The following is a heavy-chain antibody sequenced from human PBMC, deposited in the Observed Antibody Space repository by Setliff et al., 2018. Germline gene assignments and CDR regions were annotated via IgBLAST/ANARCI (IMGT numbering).Heavy chain of an antibody. CDR3: ARDWEITVVREVTQYYYYMDI. CDR1: GESIDSVATGNHY. Sequence: SETLSLTCIVSGESIDSVATGNHYWNWIRQPVGKGLEWIGHIFLTGSTDYDPSFRSRATISLDMSKNEFYLRMASVTSADTAVYYCARDWEITVVREVTQYYYYMDIWGKGNAVTVSS. J-gene: IGHJ6*03. D-gene: IGHD3-10*01. V-gene: IGHV4-61*10. CDR2: IFLTGST.